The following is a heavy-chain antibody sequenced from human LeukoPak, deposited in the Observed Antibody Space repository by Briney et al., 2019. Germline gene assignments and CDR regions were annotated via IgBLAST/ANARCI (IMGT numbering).Heavy chain of an antibody. V-gene: IGHV5-51*01. Sequence: GGSLKISCKGSGYSLTSYWIGWVRQMPGKGLEWMGIIYPGDSDTRYSPSFQGQVTISADKSISTAYLQWSSLKASDTAMYYCARTIAVAGTPAFDYWGQGTLVTVSS. D-gene: IGHD6-19*01. J-gene: IGHJ4*02. CDR1: GYSLTSYW. CDR2: IYPGDSDT. CDR3: ARTIAVAGTPAFDY.